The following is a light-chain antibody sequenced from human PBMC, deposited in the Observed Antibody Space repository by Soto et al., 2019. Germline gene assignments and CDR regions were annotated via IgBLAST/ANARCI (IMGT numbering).Light chain of an antibody. CDR1: QNIGRY. CDR3: QQTYRT. J-gene: IGKJ1*01. CDR2: AAS. Sequence: DIQMTQSPSSLSASVGDRVTITCRASQNIGRYLNWYQQKPGKAPNLLIYAASSLQSGVPSRFSGSGSGTDFTLTISSLQPEDSSTYYCQQTYRTFGQVTRVEIK. V-gene: IGKV1-39*01.